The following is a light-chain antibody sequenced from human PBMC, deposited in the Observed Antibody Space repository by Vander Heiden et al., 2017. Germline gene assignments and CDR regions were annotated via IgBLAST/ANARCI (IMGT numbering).Light chain of an antibody. J-gene: IGKJ2*01. Sequence: DMVLTLSPDSLSGFLGERAIIKSTSSHSILHRPNNQNYLAWYQQKPGPPPKLLIYWASTRESGVPDRFSGSGSGADFTLTISSLQAEDVAVYYCQQYEIVPHTFGQGTRLEIK. V-gene: IGKV4-1*01. CDR1: HSILHRPNNQNY. CDR2: WAS. CDR3: QQYEIVPHT.